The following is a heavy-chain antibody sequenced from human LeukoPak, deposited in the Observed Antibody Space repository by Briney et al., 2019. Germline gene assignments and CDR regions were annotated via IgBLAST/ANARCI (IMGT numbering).Heavy chain of an antibody. CDR2: ISGSGGST. CDR1: GFTFSLYA. Sequence: PGDSLRLSCAASGFTFSLYAMTWVRQAPGKGLEWVSGISGSGGSTYYADSVKGRFTISRDISKSTLYLQMNSLRVEDTAQYYCAKDKIVGDGRWDFDHWGRGTLVTVSS. CDR3: AKDKIVGDGRWDFDH. V-gene: IGHV3-23*01. J-gene: IGHJ5*02. D-gene: IGHD1-26*01.